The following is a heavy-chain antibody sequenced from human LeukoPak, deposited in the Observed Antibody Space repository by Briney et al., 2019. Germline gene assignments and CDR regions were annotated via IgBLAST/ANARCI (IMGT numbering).Heavy chain of an antibody. Sequence: GRSLRLSCAASGLTFSSYAMHWVRQAPGKGLEWVAVISYDGSNKYYADSVKGRFTISRDNSKNTLYLQMNSLRAEDTAVYYCARDLLPGRYDSSGYYLPHYWGQGTLVTVSS. D-gene: IGHD3-22*01. CDR3: ARDLLPGRYDSSGYYLPHY. CDR2: ISYDGSNK. V-gene: IGHV3-30-3*01. CDR1: GLTFSSYA. J-gene: IGHJ4*02.